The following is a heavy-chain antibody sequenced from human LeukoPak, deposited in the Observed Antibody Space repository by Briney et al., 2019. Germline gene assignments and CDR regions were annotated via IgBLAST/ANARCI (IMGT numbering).Heavy chain of an antibody. Sequence: NASETLSLTCTVSGGSISSYYWSWTRQPPGKGLEWIGYIYYSGSTNYNPSLKSRVTISVDTSKNQFSLKLSSVTAADTAVYYCARLIPYQLLVSPFDYWGQGTLVTVSS. CDR2: IYYSGST. D-gene: IGHD3-10*01. CDR3: ARLIPYQLLVSPFDY. V-gene: IGHV4-59*01. J-gene: IGHJ4*02. CDR1: GGSISSYY.